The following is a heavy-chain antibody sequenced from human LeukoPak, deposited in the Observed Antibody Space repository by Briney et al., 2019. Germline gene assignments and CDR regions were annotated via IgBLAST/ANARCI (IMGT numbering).Heavy chain of an antibody. Sequence: SETLSLTCTVSGGSISSSSSYWGWIRQPPGKGLEWIGSIHYTGTTYYNPSLKSRLTISVDRSKNQFSLKLSSVTAADTAVYYCARYYYGSGSSVWGQGTLVTVSS. CDR1: GGSISSSSSY. CDR3: ARYYYGSGSSV. D-gene: IGHD3-10*01. CDR2: IHYTGTT. J-gene: IGHJ4*02. V-gene: IGHV4-39*07.